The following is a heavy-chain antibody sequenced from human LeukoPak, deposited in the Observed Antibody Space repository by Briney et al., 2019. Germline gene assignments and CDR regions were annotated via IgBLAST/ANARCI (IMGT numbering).Heavy chain of an antibody. Sequence: PSETLSLTCAVSGYSITNGYYWGWIRPSPGEGLEWLGSVSPSGSTDSNPSLKSRHTISLDTSKNQISLMLSSVTAADTAVYYCASYFGGWHFQHWGQGTLVTVSS. CDR2: VSPSGST. CDR3: ASYFGGWHFQH. CDR1: GYSITNGYY. V-gene: IGHV4-38-2*01. D-gene: IGHD3-10*01. J-gene: IGHJ1*01.